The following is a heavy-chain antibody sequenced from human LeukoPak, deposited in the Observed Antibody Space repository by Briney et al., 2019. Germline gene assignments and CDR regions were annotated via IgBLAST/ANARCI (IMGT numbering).Heavy chain of an antibody. Sequence: PGGSLRLSCVVSGLTLSSCSMSWVRQAPGKGLEWVSGISASGGDTWYPDSVKGRFTISRGNPKNTLFLQMNSLRVEDTAIYYCAKDAAGPEYWGQGTRVTVSS. CDR1: GLTLSSCS. CDR3: AKDAAGPEY. V-gene: IGHV3-23*01. CDR2: ISASGGDT. J-gene: IGHJ4*02. D-gene: IGHD6-13*01.